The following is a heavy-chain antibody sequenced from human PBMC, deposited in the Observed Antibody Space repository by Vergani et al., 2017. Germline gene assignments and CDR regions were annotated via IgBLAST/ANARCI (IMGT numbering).Heavy chain of an antibody. V-gene: IGHV4-59*01. CDR2: IYYSGST. D-gene: IGHD1-26*01. CDR3: ARGKWELLGPSY. Sequence: QVQLQESGPGLVKPSETLSLTCTVSGGSISSYYWSWIRQPPGKGLEWIGYIYYSGSTNYNPSLKSRVTISVDTSKNQFSLKLSSVTAADTAVYYCARGKWELLGPSYWGQGTLVTVSS. CDR1: GGSISSYY. J-gene: IGHJ4*02.